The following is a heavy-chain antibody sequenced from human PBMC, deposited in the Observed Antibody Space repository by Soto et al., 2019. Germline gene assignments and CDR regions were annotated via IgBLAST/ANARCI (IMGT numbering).Heavy chain of an antibody. V-gene: IGHV4-34*01. CDR2: INHSGST. Sequence: SETLCITCAVYGGSFSVYYWGWIRQPPGKGLESIGEINHSGSTNYNPSLKSRVTISVDTSKNQFSLKLSSVTAADTAVYYCARGVILGYYDFWSGYYNGGPALDYWGQGTLVTVSS. J-gene: IGHJ4*02. CDR1: GGSFSVYY. D-gene: IGHD3-3*01. CDR3: ARGVILGYYDFWSGYYNGGPALDY.